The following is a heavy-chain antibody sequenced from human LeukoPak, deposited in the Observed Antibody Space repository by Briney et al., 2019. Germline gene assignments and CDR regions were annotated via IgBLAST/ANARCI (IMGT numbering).Heavy chain of an antibody. CDR1: DGSISSDY. J-gene: IGHJ4*02. Sequence: SETLSLTCTVSDGSISSDYWSWIRQPPGKGLEWIGYIYYSGSTNYNPSLKSRVTISVDTSKNQFSLKLSSVTAADTAVYCCARRSKYYYDSSGYFFDYWGQGTLVTVSS. V-gene: IGHV4-59*01. CDR2: IYYSGST. D-gene: IGHD3-22*01. CDR3: ARRSKYYYDSSGYFFDY.